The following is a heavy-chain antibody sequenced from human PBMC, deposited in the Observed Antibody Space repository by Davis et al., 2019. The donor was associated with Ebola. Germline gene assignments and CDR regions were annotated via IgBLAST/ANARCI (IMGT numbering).Heavy chain of an antibody. D-gene: IGHD3-16*01. CDR1: GDIIPTSSGA. V-gene: IGHV6-1*01. J-gene: IGHJ6*02. CDR3: VRGWGRSGLDV. CDR2: TYYTSKWHN. Sequence: HSQTLSLTCCISGDIIPTSSGAWNWIRQSPSRGLEWLGRTYYTSKWHNDYGESVKSRITINPDTSKNQLSLQLNSVTPEDTDVYYCVRGWGRSGLDVWGQGTTVTVSS.